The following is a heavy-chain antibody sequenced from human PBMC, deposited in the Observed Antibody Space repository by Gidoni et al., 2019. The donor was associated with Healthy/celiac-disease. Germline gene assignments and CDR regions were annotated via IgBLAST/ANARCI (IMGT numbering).Heavy chain of an antibody. CDR1: GGSISSGGYY. CDR2: IYYSGST. J-gene: IGHJ4*02. Sequence: QVQLPESGPGLVKPSRTLSLTCTVSGGSISSGGYYWIWIRQHPGKGLEWIGYIYYSGSTYYNPSLKSRVTISVETSKNQFSLKLSSVTAADTAVYYCARVPTFQTTLIDYWGQGTLVTVSS. CDR3: ARVPTFQTTLIDY. D-gene: IGHD1-1*01. V-gene: IGHV4-31*03.